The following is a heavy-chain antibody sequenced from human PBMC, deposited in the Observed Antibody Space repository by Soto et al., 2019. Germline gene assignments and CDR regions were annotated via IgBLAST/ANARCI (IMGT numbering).Heavy chain of an antibody. J-gene: IGHJ3*01. D-gene: IGHD4-17*01. CDR1: GFTFSSYA. V-gene: IGHV3-23*04. Sequence: VQLVESGGGVVQPGRSLRLSCAASGFTFSSYAMHWVRQAPGKGLEWVSGISASGSRTFYADSVKGRFTVSRDFSKNTLSLQMDSLRAEDTAVYFCGKDPNGDYVGGFEFWGPGTMVTVSS. CDR3: GKDPNGDYVGGFEF. CDR2: ISASGSRT.